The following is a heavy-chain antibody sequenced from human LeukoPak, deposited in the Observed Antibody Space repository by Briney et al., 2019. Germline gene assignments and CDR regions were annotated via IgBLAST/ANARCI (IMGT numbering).Heavy chain of an antibody. CDR1: GFTFSSYG. J-gene: IGHJ4*02. CDR2: IRFDGSYN. CDR3: AKDMRQWLGFYYFDY. Sequence: GGPLRLSCAASGFTFSSYGVHGVRQAPGKGLEWVAFIRFDGSYNSYSDSVKGRFTISRDNAKNSLYLQMNSLRAEDMALYYCAKDMRQWLGFYYFDYWGQGTLVTVSS. D-gene: IGHD6-19*01. V-gene: IGHV3-30*02.